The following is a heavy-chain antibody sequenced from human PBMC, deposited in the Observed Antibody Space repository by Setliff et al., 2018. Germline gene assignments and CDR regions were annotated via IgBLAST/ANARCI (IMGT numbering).Heavy chain of an antibody. J-gene: IGHJ6*03. CDR2: ISSNGRT. CDR1: GGSVTSYY. CDR3: ARGRQNYYYMDV. Sequence: SETLSLTCTVSGGSVTSYYWSWIRQAAGKGLEWVGRISSNGRTNYNPSLEGRVSMSVDTSKNQISLHLTSMTTADTALYYCARGRQNYYYMDVWGRGTTVTVSS. V-gene: IGHV4-4*07.